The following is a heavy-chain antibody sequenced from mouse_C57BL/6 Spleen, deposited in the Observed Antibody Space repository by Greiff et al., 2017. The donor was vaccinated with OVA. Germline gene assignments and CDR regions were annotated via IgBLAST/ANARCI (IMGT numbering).Heavy chain of an antibody. CDR1: GFTFSDYG. CDR2: ISSGSSTI. D-gene: IGHD1-1*01. J-gene: IGHJ1*03. Sequence: DVKLVESGGGLVKPGGSLKLSCAASGFTFSDYGMHWVRQAPETGLEWVAYISSGSSTIYYADTVKGRFTISRDNAKNTLFLQMTSLRSEDTAMYYCARILRYWYFDVWGTGTTVTVSS. V-gene: IGHV5-17*01. CDR3: ARILRYWYFDV.